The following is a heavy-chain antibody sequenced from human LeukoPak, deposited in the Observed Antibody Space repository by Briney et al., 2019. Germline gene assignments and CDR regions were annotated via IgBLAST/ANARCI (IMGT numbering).Heavy chain of an antibody. D-gene: IGHD1-26*01. CDR3: ARRSPSGSRTGLDY. V-gene: IGHV4-30-2*01. CDR2: IYHSGST. J-gene: IGHJ4*02. CDR1: GGSISSGGYY. Sequence: SETLSLTCTVSGGSISSGGYYWSWIRQPPGKGLEWIGYIYHSGSTYYNPSLKSRVTISVDRSKNQFSLKLSSVTAADTAVYYCARRSPSGSRTGLDYWGQGTLVTVSS.